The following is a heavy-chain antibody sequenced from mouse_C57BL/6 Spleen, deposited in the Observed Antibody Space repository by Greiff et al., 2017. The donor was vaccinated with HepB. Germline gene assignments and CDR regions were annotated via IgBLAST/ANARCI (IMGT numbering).Heavy chain of an antibody. D-gene: IGHD2-4*01. J-gene: IGHJ1*03. CDR2: IHPNSGST. Sequence: QVHVKQPGAELVKPGASVKLSCKASGYTFTSYWMHWVKQRPGQGLEWIGMIHPNSGSTNYNEKFKSKATLTVDKSSSTAYMQLSSLTSEDSAVYYCARLDDYDWYFDVWGTGTTVTVSS. CDR1: GYTFTSYW. V-gene: IGHV1-64*01. CDR3: ARLDDYDWYFDV.